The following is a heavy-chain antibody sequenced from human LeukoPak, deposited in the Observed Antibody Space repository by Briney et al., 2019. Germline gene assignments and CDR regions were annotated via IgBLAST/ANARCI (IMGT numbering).Heavy chain of an antibody. J-gene: IGHJ6*02. D-gene: IGHD3-10*01. V-gene: IGHV3-11*04. CDR1: GFTFSDYY. Sequence: GGSLRLSCAASGFTFSDYYMSWIRQAPGKGLEWVSYISSSGSTIYYADSVKGRFTISRDNSKNTLYLQMNSLRAEDTAVYYCARGQYYYGSGSHSYYYYGMDVWGQGTTVTVSS. CDR3: ARGQYYYGSGSHSYYYYGMDV. CDR2: ISSSGSTI.